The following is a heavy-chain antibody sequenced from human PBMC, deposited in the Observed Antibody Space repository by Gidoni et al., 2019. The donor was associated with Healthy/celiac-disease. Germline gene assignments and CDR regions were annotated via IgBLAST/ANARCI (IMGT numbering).Heavy chain of an antibody. CDR2: IYYSGST. CDR1: GGSLRSYY. V-gene: IGHV4-59*01. D-gene: IGHD6-19*01. Sequence: QVQLQESGPGLVKPSETLSLPCTVSGGSLRSYYWSWIRQPPGKGLEWIGYIYYSGSTNYNPSLKSRVTISVDTSKNQFSLKLSSVTAADTAVYYCAREETQWLVRGYYFDYWGQGTLVTVSS. J-gene: IGHJ4*02. CDR3: AREETQWLVRGYYFDY.